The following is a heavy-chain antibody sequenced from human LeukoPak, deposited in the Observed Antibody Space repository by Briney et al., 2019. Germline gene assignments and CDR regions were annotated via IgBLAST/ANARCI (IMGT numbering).Heavy chain of an antibody. J-gene: IGHJ4*02. Sequence: ASVKVSCKASGHTFTRNALNWVRQAPGQGLDWMGWINPNTGNPTYAQGFTGRFVFSLDTSVSTAYLRITSLKAEDTAVYYCARTYYDFWSGYHKFDYWGQGTLVTVSS. CDR1: GHTFTRNA. V-gene: IGHV7-4-1*02. CDR3: ARTYYDFWSGYHKFDY. D-gene: IGHD3-3*01. CDR2: INPNTGNP.